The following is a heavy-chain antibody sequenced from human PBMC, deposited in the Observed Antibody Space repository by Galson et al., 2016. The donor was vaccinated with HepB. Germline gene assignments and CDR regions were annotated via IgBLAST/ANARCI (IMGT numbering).Heavy chain of an antibody. J-gene: IGHJ4*02. CDR2: IYPDDSDT. D-gene: IGHD6-19*01. V-gene: IGHV5-51*01. CDR3: ASSVGVAGLDY. Sequence: QSGAEVKKPGESLQISCKGSGYTFSDYWIGWVRQMPGKGLEWMGIIYPDDSDTTYSPSFQGQVTISADKSISTAYLQWSSLKASDTAMYYCASSVGVAGLDYWGQGTLVTVSS. CDR1: GYTFSDYW.